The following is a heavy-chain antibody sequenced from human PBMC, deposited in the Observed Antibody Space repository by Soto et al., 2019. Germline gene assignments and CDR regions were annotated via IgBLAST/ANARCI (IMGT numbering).Heavy chain of an antibody. V-gene: IGHV3-30*18. D-gene: IGHD3-10*01. CDR3: AKGLYYGSGSQIDY. CDR1: GFTFSSYG. CDR2: ISYDGSNK. Sequence: VQLVESGGGLVQPGGSLRLSCAASGFTFSSYGMHWVRQAPGKGLEWVAVISYDGSNKYYADSVKGRFTISRDNSKNTLYLQMNSLRAEDTAVYYCAKGLYYGSGSQIDYWGQGTLVTVSS. J-gene: IGHJ4*02.